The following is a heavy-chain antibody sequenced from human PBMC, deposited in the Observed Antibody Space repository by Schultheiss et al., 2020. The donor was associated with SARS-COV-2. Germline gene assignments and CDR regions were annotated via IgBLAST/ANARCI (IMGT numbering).Heavy chain of an antibody. CDR2: IRSKANSYAT. D-gene: IGHD6-19*01. Sequence: GGSLRLSCAASGFTFSGSAMHWVRQASGKGLEWVGRIRSKANSYATAYAASVKGRFTISRDDSKNTAYLQMNSLKTEDTAVYYCTTPRGPSSGWYGVGHYYYYGMDVWGQGTTVTVSS. V-gene: IGHV3-73*01. CDR1: GFTFSGSA. CDR3: TTPRGPSSGWYGVGHYYYYGMDV. J-gene: IGHJ6*02.